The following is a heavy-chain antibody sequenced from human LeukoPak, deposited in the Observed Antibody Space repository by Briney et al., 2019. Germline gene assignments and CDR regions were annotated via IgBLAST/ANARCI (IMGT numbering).Heavy chain of an antibody. CDR1: GGSISSYY. Sequence: ETLSLTCTVSGGSISSYYWSWIRQPPGKGLEWVGRVKSKSDGGTTDYAAPVKGRFTISRDDSKNALYLQMNSLKTEDTAVYYCTTPSYWGQGTLVTVSS. CDR2: VKSKSDGGTT. J-gene: IGHJ4*02. V-gene: IGHV3-15*01. CDR3: TTPSY.